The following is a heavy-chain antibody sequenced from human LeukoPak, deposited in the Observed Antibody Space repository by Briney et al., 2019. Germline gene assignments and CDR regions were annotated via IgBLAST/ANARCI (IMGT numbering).Heavy chain of an antibody. V-gene: IGHV4-34*01. CDR2: INHSGST. D-gene: IGHD3-10*01. J-gene: IGHJ4*02. CDR1: GGSFSGYY. Sequence: SETLSLTCAVCGGSFSGYYWSWIRQPPGKGLEWIGEINHSGSTNYNPSLKSRVTISVDTSKNQFSLKLSSVTAADTAVYYCARNMVRGVIISAPVYWGQGTLVTVSS. CDR3: ARNMVRGVIISAPVY.